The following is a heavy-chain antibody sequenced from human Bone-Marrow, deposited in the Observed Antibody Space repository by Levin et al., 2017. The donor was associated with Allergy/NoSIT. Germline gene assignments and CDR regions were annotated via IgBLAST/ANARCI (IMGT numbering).Heavy chain of an antibody. CDR2: SNPNSGGT. Sequence: ASVKVSCKSSGYTFTDYYIHWVRQAPGQGLEWMGWSNPNSGGTNYAPNFQGRVTMTRDTSISTAYMEVSRLRSDDTAVYYCARDRERWLVSDFDYWGQGTPVTVSS. V-gene: IGHV1-2*02. J-gene: IGHJ4*02. CDR1: GYTFTDYY. D-gene: IGHD6-19*01. CDR3: ARDRERWLVSDFDY.